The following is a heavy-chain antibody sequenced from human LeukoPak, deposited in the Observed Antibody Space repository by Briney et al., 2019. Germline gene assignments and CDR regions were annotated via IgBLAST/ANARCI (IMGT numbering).Heavy chain of an antibody. Sequence: SETLSLTCTVSGGSISSYYWSWIRQPPGKGLEWIGYIYYSGSTNYNPSLKSRVTISVDTSKNQFSLKLSSVTAADTAVYYCARMRGSYEARAFDIWGQGTMVTVSS. CDR2: IYYSGST. D-gene: IGHD1-26*01. CDR1: GGSISSYY. CDR3: ARMRGSYEARAFDI. V-gene: IGHV4-59*01. J-gene: IGHJ3*02.